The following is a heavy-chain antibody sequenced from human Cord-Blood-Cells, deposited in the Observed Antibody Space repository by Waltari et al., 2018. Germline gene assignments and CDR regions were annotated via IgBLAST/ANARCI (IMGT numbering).Heavy chain of an antibody. CDR2: ISYDGSNK. CDR1: GFTFSSYA. J-gene: IGHJ4*02. D-gene: IGHD6-6*01. CDR3: ARGSIAARLDY. Sequence: QVQLVESGGGVVQPGRSLRLSCAASGFTFSSYAMHWVRQAPGKGREGVAVISYDGSNKYYADSVKGRFTISRDNSKNTLYLQMNSLRAEDTAVYYCARGSIAARLDYWGQGTLVTVSS. V-gene: IGHV3-30-3*01.